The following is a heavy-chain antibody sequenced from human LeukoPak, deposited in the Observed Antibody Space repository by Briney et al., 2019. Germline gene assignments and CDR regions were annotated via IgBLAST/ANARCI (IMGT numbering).Heavy chain of an antibody. J-gene: IGHJ6*03. CDR1: GGSISSSSYY. Sequence: SETLSLTCTVSGGSISSSSYYWGWIRQPPGKGLEWIGSIYYSGSTYYNPSLKSRVTISVDTSKNQFSLKLSSVTAADTAVYYCARSPRTGYYRSAYMDVWGKGTTVTVSS. CDR3: ARSPRTGYYRSAYMDV. V-gene: IGHV4-39*07. CDR2: IYYSGST. D-gene: IGHD3/OR15-3a*01.